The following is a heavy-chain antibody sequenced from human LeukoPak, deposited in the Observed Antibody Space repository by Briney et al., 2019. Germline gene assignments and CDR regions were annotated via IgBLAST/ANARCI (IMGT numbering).Heavy chain of an antibody. V-gene: IGHV4-34*01. J-gene: IGHJ4*02. Sequence: PSETLSLTCAVYGGSFSGYYWSWIRQPPGKGLEWIGEINDSGSTNYNPSLKSRVTISVDTSKNQFSLKLSSVTAADTAVYYCARGITMVRGSLWGYYYFDYWGQGTLVTVSS. CDR2: INDSGST. D-gene: IGHD3-10*01. CDR3: ARGITMVRGSLWGYYYFDY. CDR1: GGSFSGYY.